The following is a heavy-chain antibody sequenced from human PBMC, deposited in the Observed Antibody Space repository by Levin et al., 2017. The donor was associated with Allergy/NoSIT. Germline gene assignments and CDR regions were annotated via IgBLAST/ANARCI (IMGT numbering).Heavy chain of an antibody. V-gene: IGHV1-18*01. CDR2: ISGYNGDT. J-gene: IGHJ1*01. CDR1: GYTFTSYG. CDR3: ARGSRRNGFQH. D-gene: IGHD2-15*01. Sequence: GESLKISCKASGYTFTSYGINWVRQAPGQGLEWMGWISGYNGDTNYGQKLQGRVTMTTDTSTSTAYMELRSLRSDDTAVYYCARGSRRNGFQHWGQGTLVTVSS.